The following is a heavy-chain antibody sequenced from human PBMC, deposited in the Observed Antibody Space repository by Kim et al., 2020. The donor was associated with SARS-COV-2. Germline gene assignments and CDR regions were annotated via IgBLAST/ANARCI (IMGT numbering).Heavy chain of an antibody. Sequence: GGSLRLSCAGSGFTFSSHAIHWVRQAPGKGLEWVALISSDGSGKTYGDSVKGRFTVSRDNSENTLYLQMSSLRTEDTAVYYCARDRYVAGTSETCMDVWG. CDR1: GFTFSSHA. D-gene: IGHD3-16*01. V-gene: IGHV3-30*04. CDR3: ARDRYVAGTSETCMDV. J-gene: IGHJ6*01. CDR2: ISSDGSGK.